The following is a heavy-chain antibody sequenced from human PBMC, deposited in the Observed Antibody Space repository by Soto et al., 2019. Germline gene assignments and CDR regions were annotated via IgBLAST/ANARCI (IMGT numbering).Heavy chain of an antibody. D-gene: IGHD5-12*01. V-gene: IGHV1-69*01. CDR2: IIPIFGTA. CDR3: ARNAGGATILYYFDY. J-gene: IGHJ4*02. CDR1: GDTFSNHA. Sequence: QVQLVQSGAEVKKPGSSVKVSCKASGDTFSNHAINWVRQAPGQGLEWVGGIIPIFGTANYAQKFQGRVTITADESTSTAYMELGSLRSEDTAVYFCARNAGGATILYYFDYWGRGTLVTVSS.